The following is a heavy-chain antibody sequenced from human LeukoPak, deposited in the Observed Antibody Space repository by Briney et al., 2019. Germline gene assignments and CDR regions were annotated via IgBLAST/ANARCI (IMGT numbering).Heavy chain of an antibody. CDR2: IYYSGST. V-gene: IGHV4-59*11. CDR3: ARADYPPWFDP. Sequence: SETLSLTCTVSGGSISSHYWSWIRQPPGKGLEWIGYIYYSGSTNYNPSLKSRVTISVDTSKNQFSLKLSSVTAADTAVYYCARADYPPWFDPWGRGTLVTVSS. D-gene: IGHD4-11*01. J-gene: IGHJ5*02. CDR1: GGSISSHY.